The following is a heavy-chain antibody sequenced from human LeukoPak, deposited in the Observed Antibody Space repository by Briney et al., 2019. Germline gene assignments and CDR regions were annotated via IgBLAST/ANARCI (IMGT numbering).Heavy chain of an antibody. Sequence: ASVKVSCKASGYTXTGYYMHWVRQAPGQGLEWMGWINPNSGGTNYAQKFQGRVTMTRDASISTAYMELSRLRSDDTAVYYCARARSHIVVVTAIQVFDYRGQGTLVTVSS. V-gene: IGHV1-2*02. J-gene: IGHJ4*02. D-gene: IGHD2-21*02. CDR2: INPNSGGT. CDR1: GYTXTGYY. CDR3: ARARSHIVVVTAIQVFDY.